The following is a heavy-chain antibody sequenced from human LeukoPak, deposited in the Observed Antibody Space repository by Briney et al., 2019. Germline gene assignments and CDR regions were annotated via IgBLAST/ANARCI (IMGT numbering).Heavy chain of an antibody. CDR2: IIPILGIA. J-gene: IGHJ4*02. V-gene: IGHV1-69*04. CDR1: GYTFTGYY. CDR3: ARARLCGGKVYDFDY. Sequence: SVKVSCKASGYTFTGYYMHWVRQAPGQGLEWMGRIIPILGIANYAQKFQGRVTITADKSTSTAYMELSSLRSEDTAVYYCARARLCGGKVYDFDYWGQGTLVTVSS. D-gene: IGHD4-23*01.